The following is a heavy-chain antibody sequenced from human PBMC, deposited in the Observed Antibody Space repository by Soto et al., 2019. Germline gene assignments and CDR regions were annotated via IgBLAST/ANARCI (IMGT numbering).Heavy chain of an antibody. CDR2: IIPILGIA. V-gene: IGHV1-69*02. Sequence: SVKVSCKASGGTFSSYTISWVRQAPGQGLEWMGRIIPILGIANYAQKFQGRVTITADKSTSTAYMELSSLRSEDTAVYYCGITGDDYYYYMDVWGKGTTVTVSS. J-gene: IGHJ6*03. CDR1: GGTFSSYT. CDR3: GITGDDYYYYMDV. D-gene: IGHD7-27*01.